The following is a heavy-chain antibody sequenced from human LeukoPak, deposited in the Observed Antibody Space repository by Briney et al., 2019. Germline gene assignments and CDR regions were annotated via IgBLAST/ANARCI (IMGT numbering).Heavy chain of an antibody. V-gene: IGHV4-39*07. CDR1: GGSISSSSYY. CDR2: IYYSGST. CDR3: ARDAVVVPAADSSPPPYYYYYYMDV. D-gene: IGHD2-2*01. Sequence: PSETLSLTCTVSGGSISSSSYYWGWIRQPPGKGLEWIGSIYYSGSTNYNPSLKSRVTISVDTSKNQFSLKLSSVTAADTAVYYCARDAVVVPAADSSPPPYYYYYYMDVWGKGTTVTVSS. J-gene: IGHJ6*03.